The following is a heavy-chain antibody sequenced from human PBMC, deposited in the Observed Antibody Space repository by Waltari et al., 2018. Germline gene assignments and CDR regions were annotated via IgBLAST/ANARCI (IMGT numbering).Heavy chain of an antibody. Sequence: QVQLQESGPGLVKPSQTLSLTCNVSGAFIERGSYYWGWVRQPAGRGLEWIGRIYASGSTNYNPSLKSRVTLSVDTSKNQVSLRLTSVTAADSAVYFCARTLEKTYGGWYFDSWGQGTRVTVSS. D-gene: IGHD3-10*01. CDR2: IYASGST. V-gene: IGHV4-61*02. J-gene: IGHJ4*02. CDR1: GAFIERGSYY. CDR3: ARTLEKTYGGWYFDS.